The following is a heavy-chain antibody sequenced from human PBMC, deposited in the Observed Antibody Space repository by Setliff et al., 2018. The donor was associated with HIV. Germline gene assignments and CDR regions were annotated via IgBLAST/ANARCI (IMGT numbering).Heavy chain of an antibody. V-gene: IGHV4-34*04. J-gene: IGHJ4*02. CDR1: GGSISGYY. CDR2: INPVGRND. CDR3: ARVGLRFKYTFDY. D-gene: IGHD5-12*01. Sequence: SETLSLTCAVYGGSISGYYWSWIRQPPGKGLEWIGEINPVGRNDNYNPSLNNRAAIVLDTSKNQFSLWLTSVTAADTAVYYCARVGLRFKYTFDYWGQGMLVTVS.